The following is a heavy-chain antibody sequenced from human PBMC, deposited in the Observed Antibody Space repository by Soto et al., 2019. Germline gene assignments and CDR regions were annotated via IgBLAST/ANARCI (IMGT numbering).Heavy chain of an antibody. V-gene: IGHV4-61*08. CDR3: ASHVGKFDP. CDR2: IYYSGST. D-gene: IGHD3-10*01. CDR1: GGSISSGGYC. Sequence: SETLSLTCTVSGGSISSGGYCWSWIRQHPGKGLEWIGYIYYSGSTYYNPSLKSRVTISVDTSKNQFSLKLSSVTAADTAVYYCASHVGKFDPWGQGTLVTVSS. J-gene: IGHJ5*02.